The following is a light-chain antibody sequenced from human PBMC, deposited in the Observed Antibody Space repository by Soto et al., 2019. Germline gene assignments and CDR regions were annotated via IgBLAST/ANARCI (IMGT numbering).Light chain of an antibody. V-gene: IGKV3-20*01. CDR3: QQYGRSPLLYT. J-gene: IGKJ2*01. CDR1: QIVACNY. Sequence: EVVLTQSPGTLSLSPGERATLSCRASQIVACNYLAWYQQKPGQAHRLLIYGASTRAAGVPDRFSGSGSGTDFTLTITRLEPEDFAVYYCQQYGRSPLLYTFGQGTKLGVK. CDR2: GAS.